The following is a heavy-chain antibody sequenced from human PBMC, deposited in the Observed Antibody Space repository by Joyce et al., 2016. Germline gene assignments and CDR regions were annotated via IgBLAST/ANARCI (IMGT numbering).Heavy chain of an antibody. Sequence: EVQLVESGGGLVKSGESLRLSCTASGFIFSSYSMTWVRQAPGKGLECVSSISRDNTYIFHADSVKGRFTISRDNARNSLYLQMNSLRAEDTAVYYCARDVLTTVTKAYGYWGQGTLVAVSS. CDR1: GFIFSSYS. CDR3: ARDVLTTVTKAYGY. J-gene: IGHJ4*02. V-gene: IGHV3-21*01. CDR2: ISRDNTYI. D-gene: IGHD4-11*01.